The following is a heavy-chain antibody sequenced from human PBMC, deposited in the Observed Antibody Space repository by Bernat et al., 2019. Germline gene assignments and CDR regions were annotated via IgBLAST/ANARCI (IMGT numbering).Heavy chain of an antibody. CDR3: ARGSVVDYGDYAEYWYFDL. D-gene: IGHD4-17*01. CDR2: IWYDGSNK. Sequence: QVQLVESGGGVVQPGRSLRLSCAASGFTFSSYGMHWVRQAPGKGLEWVAVIWYDGSNKYYADSVKGRFTISRDNSKNTLYLQMNSLRAEDTAVYYCARGSVVDYGDYAEYWYFDLWGRGTLVTVSS. V-gene: IGHV3-33*01. CDR1: GFTFSSYG. J-gene: IGHJ2*01.